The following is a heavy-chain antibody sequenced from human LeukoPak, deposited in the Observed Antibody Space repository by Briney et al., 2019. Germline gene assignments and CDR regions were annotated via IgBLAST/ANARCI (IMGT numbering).Heavy chain of an antibody. CDR2: ISSSISYI. CDR3: ARMGATPPIDY. D-gene: IGHD1-26*01. Sequence: GGSLRLSCAASGFTFSSYSMNWVRQAPGKGLEWVSSISSSISYIYYADSVKGRFTISRDNAKNSLYLQMNSLRAEDTAVYYCARMGATPPIDYWGQGTLVTVSS. CDR1: GFTFSSYS. V-gene: IGHV3-21*01. J-gene: IGHJ4*02.